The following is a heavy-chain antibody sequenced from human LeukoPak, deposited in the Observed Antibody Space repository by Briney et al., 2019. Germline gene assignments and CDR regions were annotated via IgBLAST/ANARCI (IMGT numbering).Heavy chain of an antibody. J-gene: IGHJ4*02. Sequence: GGSLRLSCAASGFTFSTYSMNWVRQAPGKGLEWVSSISSSTSYIYYADSVKGRFTISRDNAKNSLYLQMNSLRAEDTAVYYCARDYGGSSPFDYWGQGTLVTVSS. V-gene: IGHV3-21*01. CDR1: GFTFSTYS. CDR3: ARDYGGSSPFDY. D-gene: IGHD4-23*01. CDR2: ISSSTSYI.